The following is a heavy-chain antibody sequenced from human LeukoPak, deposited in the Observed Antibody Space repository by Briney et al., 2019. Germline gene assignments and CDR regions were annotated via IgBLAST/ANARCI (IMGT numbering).Heavy chain of an antibody. Sequence: PSETLSLTCAVYGGSFSGYYWSWIRQPPGKGLEWIGEINHSGSTNYNPSLKSRVTISVDTSKNQFSLKLSSVTAADTAVYYCARGGGRYRRSFYFDYWGQGTVVTVSS. CDR3: ARGGGRYRRSFYFDY. V-gene: IGHV4-34*01. D-gene: IGHD3-16*01. J-gene: IGHJ4*02. CDR1: GGSFSGYY. CDR2: INHSGST.